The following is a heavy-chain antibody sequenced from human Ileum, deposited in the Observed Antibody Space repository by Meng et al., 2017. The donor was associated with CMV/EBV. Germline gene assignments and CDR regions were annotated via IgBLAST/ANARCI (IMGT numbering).Heavy chain of an antibody. D-gene: IGHD6-13*01. CDR2: INPAGGST. Sequence: SGYSFSNFYRHWVRQAPGQRPEWMGIINPAGGSTSYAQKFHGRVAVTTDTSTATVYLTLSDLQSVDTAIYYCARATYTSSWSEAGFEYWGQGTLVTVSS. V-gene: IGHV1-46*01. J-gene: IGHJ4*02. CDR3: ARATYTSSWSEAGFEY. CDR1: GYSFSNFY.